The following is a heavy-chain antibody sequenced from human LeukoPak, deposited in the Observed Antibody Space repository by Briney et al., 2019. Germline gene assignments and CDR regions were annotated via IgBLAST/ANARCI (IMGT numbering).Heavy chain of an antibody. CDR3: ARGGYRFGPNY. CDR2: IKEDGSEK. J-gene: IGHJ4*02. V-gene: IGHV3-7*03. Sequence: GGSLRLSCVASGLTFGTYWMNWVRQSPGKGLEWVATIKEDGSEKYYTDSVKGRFTISRDNAKSSLYLQMNCLRVEDTAVYYCARGGYRFGPNYWGQGTLVSVSS. D-gene: IGHD5-18*01. CDR1: GLTFGTYW.